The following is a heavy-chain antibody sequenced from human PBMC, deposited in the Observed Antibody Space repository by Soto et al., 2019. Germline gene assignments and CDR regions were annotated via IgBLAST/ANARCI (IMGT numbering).Heavy chain of an antibody. CDR2: IWYDGSNK. CDR3: ARLAYYDILTGYYSYYYGMDV. V-gene: IGHV3-33*01. D-gene: IGHD3-9*01. Sequence: GGSLRLSCAASGFTFSSYGMHWVRQAPGKGLEWVAVIWYDGSNKYYADSVKGRFTISRDNSKNTLYLQMNSLRAEDTAVYYCARLAYYDILTGYYSYYYGMDVWDQGTTVTVSS. CDR1: GFTFSSYG. J-gene: IGHJ6*02.